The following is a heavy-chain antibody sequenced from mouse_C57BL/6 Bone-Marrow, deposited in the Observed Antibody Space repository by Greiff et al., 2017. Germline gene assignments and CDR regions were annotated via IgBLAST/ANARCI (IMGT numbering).Heavy chain of an antibody. J-gene: IGHJ3*01. V-gene: IGHV14-4*01. CDR3: TRIAY. Sequence: EVQLQQSGAELVRPGTSVKVSCKASGYAFTNYLIEWVKQRPEQGLEWIGWIDPENGDTEYASKFQGKATITVDTSSNTAYLQLSSLTSEDTAVYYCTRIAYWGQGTLVTVSA. CDR1: GYAFTNYL. CDR2: IDPENGDT.